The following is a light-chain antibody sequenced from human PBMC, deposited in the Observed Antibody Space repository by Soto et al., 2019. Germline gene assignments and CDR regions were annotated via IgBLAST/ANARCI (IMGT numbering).Light chain of an antibody. J-gene: IGKJ5*01. CDR2: GAS. CDR3: QQYHKWPPIT. Sequence: EIVINQSPAALSVSPGERATLSCRASQSVSNNYLAWYQQKPGQAPRLLIYGASTRATGVTARFRGGGSGTEFTLTISSLQSEDSAVYYCQQYHKWPPITFGQGTRLEIK. V-gene: IGKV3-15*01. CDR1: QSVSNN.